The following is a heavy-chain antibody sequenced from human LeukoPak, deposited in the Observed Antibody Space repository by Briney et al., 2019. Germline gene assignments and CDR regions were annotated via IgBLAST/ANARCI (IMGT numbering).Heavy chain of an antibody. CDR3: ARVVSSSWSFDAFDI. D-gene: IGHD6-13*01. CDR1: GGSISSYY. J-gene: IGHJ3*02. Sequence: SETLSLTCTVSGGSISSYYWSWIRQPAGKGLEWIGRIYTSGSTNYNPSLKSRVTMSVDTSKNQFSLKLSSVTAADTAVYYCARVVSSSWSFDAFDIWGQGTMVTVSS. CDR2: IYTSGST. V-gene: IGHV4-4*07.